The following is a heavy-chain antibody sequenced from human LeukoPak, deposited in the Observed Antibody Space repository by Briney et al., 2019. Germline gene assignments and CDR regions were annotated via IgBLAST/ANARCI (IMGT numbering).Heavy chain of an antibody. CDR1: GGSISSYY. Sequence: SETLSLTCTVSGGSISSYYWNWIRQPPGKGLEWIGYIYYSGNTNYNPSLKSRVTISLDTSKNQFSLKLSSVTAADTAVYYCARDYSGWAYYFDYWGQGTLVTVSS. CDR3: ARDYSGWAYYFDY. D-gene: IGHD6-19*01. CDR2: IYYSGNT. V-gene: IGHV4-59*01. J-gene: IGHJ4*02.